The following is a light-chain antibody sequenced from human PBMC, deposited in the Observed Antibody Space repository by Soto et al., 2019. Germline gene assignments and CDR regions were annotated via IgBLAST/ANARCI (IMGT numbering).Light chain of an antibody. CDR2: GAS. J-gene: IGKJ2*01. CDR3: QQYDSSPYT. V-gene: IGKV3-20*01. CDR1: QSVSSSF. Sequence: EIVLTQSPGTLSLSPGERATLSCRASQSVSSSFLAWYQQKPGQAPRVLIYGASSRATGIPDRFSGSGSGTDFTLPISRLEPEDFAVFYCQQYDSSPYTFGQGTKLEIK.